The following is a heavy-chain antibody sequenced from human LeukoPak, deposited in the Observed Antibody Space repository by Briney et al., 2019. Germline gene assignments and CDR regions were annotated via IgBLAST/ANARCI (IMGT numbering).Heavy chain of an antibody. CDR1: GDSVSSNIAA. CDR2: TYYRSKWYN. V-gene: IGHV6-1*01. CDR3: ARGDYGSGSYYQVVDY. Sequence: SQTLSLTCAISGDSVSSNIAAWNWIRQSPSRGLEWLARTYYRSKWYNDYAVSVKSRITINPDTSKNQFSLQLNSVTPEDTAVYYCARGDYGSGSYYQVVDYWGQGTLVTVSS. D-gene: IGHD3-10*01. J-gene: IGHJ4*02.